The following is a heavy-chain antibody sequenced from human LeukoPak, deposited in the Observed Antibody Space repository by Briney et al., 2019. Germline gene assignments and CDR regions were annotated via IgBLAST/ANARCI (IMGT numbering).Heavy chain of an antibody. Sequence: ETLSLTCTVSGGSISSYYWSWIRQPPGKGLEWIGYIYYSGSTNYNPSLKNRVTISVGTSKNQFSLKLSSVTAADTAVYYCAREKYYDILTGLMDGWGKGTTVTVSS. D-gene: IGHD3-9*01. J-gene: IGHJ6*04. CDR2: IYYSGST. CDR3: AREKYYDILTGLMDG. CDR1: GGSISSYY. V-gene: IGHV4-59*01.